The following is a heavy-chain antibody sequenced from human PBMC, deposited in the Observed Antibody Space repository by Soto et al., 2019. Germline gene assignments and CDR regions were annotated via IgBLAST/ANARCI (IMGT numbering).Heavy chain of an antibody. D-gene: IGHD3-16*02. Sequence: PSETLSLTCTVSGGSISSYYWSWIRQPPGKGLEWIGYIYYSGSTNYNPSLKSRVTISVDTSKNQFSLKLSSVTAADTAVYYCARDNGFGGVIVFDYWGQGTLVTVSS. CDR3: ARDNGFGGVIVFDY. CDR2: IYYSGST. V-gene: IGHV4-59*01. J-gene: IGHJ4*02. CDR1: GGSISSYY.